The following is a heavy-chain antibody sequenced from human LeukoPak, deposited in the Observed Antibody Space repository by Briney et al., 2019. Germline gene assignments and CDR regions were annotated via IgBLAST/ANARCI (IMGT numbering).Heavy chain of an antibody. CDR3: AKDRLRITMVRGVIGINWFDP. V-gene: IGHV3-23*01. J-gene: IGHJ5*02. CDR1: GFTFSSYA. CDR2: ISGSGGST. Sequence: GGSLRLSCAASGFTFSSYAMSRVRQAPGKGLEWVSAISGSGGSTYYADSVKGRFTISRDNSKNTLYLQMNSLRAEDTAVYYCAKDRLRITMVRGVIGINWFDPWGQGTPVTVSS. D-gene: IGHD3-10*01.